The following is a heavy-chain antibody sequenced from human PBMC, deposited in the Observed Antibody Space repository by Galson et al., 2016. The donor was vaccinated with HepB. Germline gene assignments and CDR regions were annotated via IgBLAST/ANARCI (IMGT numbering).Heavy chain of an antibody. J-gene: IGHJ4*02. D-gene: IGHD3-10*01. CDR1: GNPFTSFW. CDR2: IYTDDSDT. CDR3: ARQSPHGSFDFDY. Sequence: QSGAEVKKPGQSLRISCDYSGNPFTSFWLGWVRQMPGKGLEWLGNIYTDDSDTRYSPSFEGQVTISVDKSITTAYLHLSSLQASDSAMYYCARQSPHGSFDFDYWGQGALVTVSS. V-gene: IGHV5-51*01.